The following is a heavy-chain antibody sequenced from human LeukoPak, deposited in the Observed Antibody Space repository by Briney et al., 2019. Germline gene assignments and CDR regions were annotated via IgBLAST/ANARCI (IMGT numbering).Heavy chain of an antibody. CDR2: IYYSGST. Sequence: SETLSLTCTVSGVSISSSSYYWGWIRQPPGKGLEWIGSIYYSGSTYYNPSLKSRVTISVDTSKNQFSLKLSSVTAADTAVYYCASPKVYYYGMDVWGQGTTVTVSS. J-gene: IGHJ6*02. V-gene: IGHV4-39*01. CDR1: GVSISSSSYY. CDR3: ASPKVYYYGMDV.